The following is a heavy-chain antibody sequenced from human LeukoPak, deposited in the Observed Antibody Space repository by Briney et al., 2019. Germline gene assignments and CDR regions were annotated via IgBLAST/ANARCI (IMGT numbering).Heavy chain of an antibody. V-gene: IGHV3-74*01. D-gene: IGHD6-19*01. Sequence: GGSLRLSCAASGFTFNKYWMHWVRQAPGKGLESVSRINTDGTVTTYADSVKGRFTVSRDNADNTMFLQMNSVRDEDTAVYYCATKQWLAPPPDSWGQGTPVTVSS. CDR2: INTDGTVT. CDR1: GFTFNKYW. J-gene: IGHJ4*02. CDR3: ATKQWLAPPPDS.